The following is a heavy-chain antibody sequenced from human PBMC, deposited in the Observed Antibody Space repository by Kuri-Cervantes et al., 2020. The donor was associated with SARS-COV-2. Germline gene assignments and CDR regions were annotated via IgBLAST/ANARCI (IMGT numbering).Heavy chain of an antibody. D-gene: IGHD2-15*01. V-gene: IGHV3-33*06. CDR1: GFTFSSYG. CDR2: IWYDGSNK. J-gene: IGHJ3*02. Sequence: GESLKISCAASGFTFSSYGMHWVRQAPGKGLEWVAVIWYDGSNKYYADSVKGRFTISRDNSKNTLYLQMNSLRAEDTAVYYCAKDLRQDVIWWGDIWGQGTMVTVSS. CDR3: AKDLRQDVIWWGDI.